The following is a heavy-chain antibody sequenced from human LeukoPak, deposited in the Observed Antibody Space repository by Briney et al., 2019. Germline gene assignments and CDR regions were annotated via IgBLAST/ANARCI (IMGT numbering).Heavy chain of an antibody. CDR3: AREGLPETTGEGGYFDY. Sequence: GGSLRLSCAASGFTFSSYWMSWVRQAPGKGLEWVANIKQDGSEKYYVDSVKGRFTISRDNAKNSLYLQMNSLRAEDTAVYYCAREGLPETTGEGGYFDYWGQGTLVTVSS. CDR2: IKQDGSEK. J-gene: IGHJ4*02. D-gene: IGHD7-27*01. V-gene: IGHV3-7*01. CDR1: GFTFSSYW.